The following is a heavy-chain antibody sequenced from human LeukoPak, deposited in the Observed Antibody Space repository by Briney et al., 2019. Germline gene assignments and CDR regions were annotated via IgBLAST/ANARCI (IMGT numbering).Heavy chain of an antibody. CDR2: IIPIFGTA. Sequence: SVKVSCXASGGTFSSYAISWVRQARGQGLEWMAGIIPIFGTANYAQKFQGRVTITTDESTSTAYMELSSLRSEDTAVYYCATGGGSSWQFNWFDPWGQGTLVTVSS. D-gene: IGHD6-13*01. V-gene: IGHV1-69*05. CDR3: ATGGGSSWQFNWFDP. CDR1: GGTFSSYA. J-gene: IGHJ5*02.